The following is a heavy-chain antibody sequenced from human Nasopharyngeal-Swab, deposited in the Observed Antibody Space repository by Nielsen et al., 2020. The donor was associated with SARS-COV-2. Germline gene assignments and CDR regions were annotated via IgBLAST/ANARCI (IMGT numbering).Heavy chain of an antibody. CDR3: VRGFRTWSFPSTYYYYHMDV. Sequence: ETLSLTCAVYGGSFSENYWNWVRQSPGKGLEWIGEISHSGATNYKSSLRSRVIMSVDTSKNQFSLELRSVTAADTAVYYCVRGFRTWSFPSTYYYYHMDVWGQGTTVTVSS. CDR2: ISHSGAT. CDR1: GGSFSENY. D-gene: IGHD2/OR15-2a*01. V-gene: IGHV4-34*01. J-gene: IGHJ6*03.